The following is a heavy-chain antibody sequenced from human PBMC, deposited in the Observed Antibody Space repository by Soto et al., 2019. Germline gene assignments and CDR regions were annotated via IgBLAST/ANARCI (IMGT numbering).Heavy chain of an antibody. V-gene: IGHV3-23*01. D-gene: IGHD1-1*01. CDR3: AKERATTTAFDY. Sequence: SGGSLRLSCAASGFTFSRDGMSWVRQAPGKGLEWVSLITDNGRSTYYADSVKGRFTISRDNTKNTLFLQMNSLRAEDTAVYYCAKERATTTAFDYWGQGAPVTVYS. CDR2: ITDNGRST. J-gene: IGHJ4*02. CDR1: GFTFSRDG.